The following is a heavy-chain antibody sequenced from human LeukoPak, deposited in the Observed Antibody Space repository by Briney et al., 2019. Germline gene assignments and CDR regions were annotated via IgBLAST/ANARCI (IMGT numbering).Heavy chain of an antibody. CDR3: ARDRGINMVRGVIDY. CDR1: GLPFSTYW. J-gene: IGHJ4*02. D-gene: IGHD3-10*01. V-gene: IGHV3-74*01. CDR2: TNCCDSRT. Sequence: GGSLRLSCAASGLPFSTYWVQWVRQAPGRGVVWVSRTNCCDSRTEYADCVRRRFHISRDNAENTLYLQMNSLRVEDTAVYYCARDRGINMVRGVIDYWGQGTLVTVSS.